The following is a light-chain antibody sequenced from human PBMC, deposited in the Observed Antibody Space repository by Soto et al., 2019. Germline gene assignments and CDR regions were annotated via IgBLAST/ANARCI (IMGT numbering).Light chain of an antibody. CDR2: EVS. Sequence: IVMTQTPLSLSVTPRQPATISCRSSQSLLHTAGKTYLHWYMQKPGQTPRLLIYEVSSRLSGVPDRIRGSVSKTNFILKISWGQAHDVGVYYCLQTLQPVFSVGPGTNVDV. CDR1: QSLLHTAGKTY. CDR3: LQTLQPVFS. J-gene: IGKJ3*01. V-gene: IGKV2D-29*01.